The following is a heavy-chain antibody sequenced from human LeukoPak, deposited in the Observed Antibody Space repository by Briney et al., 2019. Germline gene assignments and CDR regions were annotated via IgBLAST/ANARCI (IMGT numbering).Heavy chain of an antibody. D-gene: IGHD5-12*01. V-gene: IGHV3-30-3*01. CDR3: AREGALQYSGYDFDY. Sequence: PGRSLRLSCAASGFTFSSYAMHWVRQAPGKGLEWVAVISYDGSNKYYADSVKGQFTISRDNSKNTLYLQMNSLRAEDTAVYYCAREGALQYSGYDFDYWGQGTLVTVSS. J-gene: IGHJ4*02. CDR2: ISYDGSNK. CDR1: GFTFSSYA.